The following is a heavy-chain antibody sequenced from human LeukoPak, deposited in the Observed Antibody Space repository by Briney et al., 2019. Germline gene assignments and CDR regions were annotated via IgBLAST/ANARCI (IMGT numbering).Heavy chain of an antibody. J-gene: IGHJ3*02. Sequence: GRSLRLSCAASGFTFDDYAMHWVRQAPGKGLEWVSGISWNSGGIGYADSVKGRFTISRDNAKNSLYLQMNSLRAEDTALYYCAKGISRRPSAFDIWGQGTMVTVSS. CDR1: GFTFDDYA. CDR3: AKGISRRPSAFDI. D-gene: IGHD3-16*02. V-gene: IGHV3-9*01. CDR2: ISWNSGGI.